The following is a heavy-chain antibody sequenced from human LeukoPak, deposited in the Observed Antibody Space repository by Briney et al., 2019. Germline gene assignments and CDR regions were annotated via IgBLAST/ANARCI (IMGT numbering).Heavy chain of an antibody. CDR2: IYTSGST. J-gene: IGHJ1*01. CDR1: GGSISSGSYY. Sequence: PSETLSLTSTVSGGSISSGSYYWSWIRQPAGKGLEWIGRIYTSGSTNYNPSLKSRVTISVDTSKNQFSLKLSSVTAADTAVYYCARDVSAGDVWGQGTLVTVSS. D-gene: IGHD6-13*01. CDR3: ARDVSAGDV. V-gene: IGHV4-61*02.